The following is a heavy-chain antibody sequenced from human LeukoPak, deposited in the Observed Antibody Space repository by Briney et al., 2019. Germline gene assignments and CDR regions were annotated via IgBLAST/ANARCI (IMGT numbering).Heavy chain of an antibody. Sequence: GGSLRLSCAASGFTYNYSGMSWVRQAPGKGLEWVSYISSSGSTIYYADSVKGRFTISRDNAKNSLYLQMNSLRAEDTAVYYCAELGITMIGGVWGKGTTVTISS. D-gene: IGHD3-10*02. CDR3: AELGITMIGGV. CDR2: ISSSGSTI. CDR1: GFTYNYSG. J-gene: IGHJ6*04. V-gene: IGHV3-48*04.